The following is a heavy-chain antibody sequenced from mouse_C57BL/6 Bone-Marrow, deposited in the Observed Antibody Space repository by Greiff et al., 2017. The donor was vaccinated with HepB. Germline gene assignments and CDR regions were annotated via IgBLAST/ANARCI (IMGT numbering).Heavy chain of an antibody. CDR2: SRNKANDYTT. V-gene: IGHV7-1*01. Sequence: EVHLVESGGGLVQSGRSLRLSCATSGFTFSDFYMEWVRQAPGKGLEWIAASRNKANDYTTEYSASVKGRFIVSRDTSQSILYLQMNALRAEDTAIYYCARDPNWDPYAMDYWGQGTSVTVSS. D-gene: IGHD4-1*01. J-gene: IGHJ4*01. CDR1: GFTFSDFY. CDR3: ARDPNWDPYAMDY.